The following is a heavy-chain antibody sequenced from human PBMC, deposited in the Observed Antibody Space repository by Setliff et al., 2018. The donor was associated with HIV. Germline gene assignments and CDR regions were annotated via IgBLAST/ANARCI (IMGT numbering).Heavy chain of an antibody. J-gene: IGHJ5*02. D-gene: IGHD1-26*01. CDR3: ARSTVGAGASFP. Sequence: SETLSLTCTVSGGSISSHYWTWIRQPPGKGLEWIGYTYYTGSTNYNPSLNSRVAIFLDTSKNQFSLRLTSVTAADTAVYYCARSTVGAGASFPWGRGILVTVSS. V-gene: IGHV4-59*11. CDR2: TYYTGST. CDR1: GGSISSHY.